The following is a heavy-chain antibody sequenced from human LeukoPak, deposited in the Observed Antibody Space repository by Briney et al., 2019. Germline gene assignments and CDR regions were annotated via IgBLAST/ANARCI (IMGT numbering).Heavy chain of an antibody. CDR2: INHSGST. J-gene: IGHJ4*02. CDR1: GGSFSGYH. CDR3: ARGEYFDY. V-gene: IGHV4-34*01. Sequence: SETLSLTCAVYGGSFSGYHWSWIRQPPGKGLEWIGEINHSGSTNYNPSLKSRVTISVDTSKNQFSLKLSSVTAADTAVYYCARGEYFDYWGQGTLVTVSS.